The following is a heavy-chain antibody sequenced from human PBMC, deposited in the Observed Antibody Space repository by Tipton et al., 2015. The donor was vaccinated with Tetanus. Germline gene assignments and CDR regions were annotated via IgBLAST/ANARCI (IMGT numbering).Heavy chain of an antibody. Sequence: GLVKPSETLSLLCTVSGGSIRTHYWSWIRQVPGKGLEWIGYTHHSGNTNYNPSLSGRVTTSVDTSKNQFSLKMNSVTAADTAVYYCAKDQGGGRVVRLNWFDPWGPGTLVTVSS. CDR1: GGSIRTHY. V-gene: IGHV4-59*11. CDR3: AKDQGGGRVVRLNWFDP. J-gene: IGHJ5*02. CDR2: THHSGNT. D-gene: IGHD6-6*01.